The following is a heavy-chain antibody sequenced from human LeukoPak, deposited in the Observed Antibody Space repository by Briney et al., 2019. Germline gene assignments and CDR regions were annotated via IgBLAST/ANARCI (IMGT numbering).Heavy chain of an antibody. Sequence: GASVKVSCKASGGTFSSYAISWVRQAPGQGLEWMGGIIPIFGTANYAQKFQGRVTITADESTSTAYMELSSLRSEDTAVYYCARGRTYYYDSSGYYLDYWGQGTLVTVSS. CDR1: GGTFSSYA. V-gene: IGHV1-69*13. J-gene: IGHJ4*02. CDR2: IIPIFGTA. D-gene: IGHD3-22*01. CDR3: ARGRTYYYDSSGYYLDY.